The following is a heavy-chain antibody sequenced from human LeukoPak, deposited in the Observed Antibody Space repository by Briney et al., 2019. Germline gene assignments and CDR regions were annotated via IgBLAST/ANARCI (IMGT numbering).Heavy chain of an antibody. Sequence: ASVKVSCKASGYTFTSYYMHWVQQAPGQGLEWMGIINPSGGSTSYAQKFQGRVTMTRDTSTSTVYMELSSLRSEDTAVYYCAREGSGNYSLKAYYYYGMDVWGQGTTVTVSS. J-gene: IGHJ6*02. CDR2: INPSGGST. CDR3: AREGSGNYSLKAYYYYGMDV. CDR1: GYTFTSYY. D-gene: IGHD3-10*01. V-gene: IGHV1-46*01.